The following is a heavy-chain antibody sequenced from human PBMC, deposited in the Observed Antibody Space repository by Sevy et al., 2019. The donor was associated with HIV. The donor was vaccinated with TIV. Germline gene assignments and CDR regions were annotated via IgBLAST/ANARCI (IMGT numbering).Heavy chain of an antibody. D-gene: IGHD6-13*01. CDR3: ARDSGYSINWYPAY. CDR1: GFTLSSHV. CDR2: ISYDGSYK. Sequence: GGSLRLSCAASGFTLSSHVMHWVRQAPGKGLEWVAVISYDGSYKSYGDSVKGRFTISRDDSKNTLYLQMNSLRPEDTAVYYCARDSGYSINWYPAYWGQGSLVTVSS. J-gene: IGHJ4*02. V-gene: IGHV3-30*03.